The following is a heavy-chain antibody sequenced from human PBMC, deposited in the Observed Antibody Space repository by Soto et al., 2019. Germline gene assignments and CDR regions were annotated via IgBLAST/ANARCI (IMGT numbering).Heavy chain of an antibody. CDR2: ISYDGSNK. CDR1: GFTFSSYA. J-gene: IGHJ6*02. CDR3: ARDIARYYDFWSGYRYGMDV. D-gene: IGHD3-3*01. V-gene: IGHV3-30-3*01. Sequence: GGSLRLSCAASGFTFSSYAMHWVRQAPGKGLEWVAVISYDGSNKYYADSVKGRFTISRDNSKNTLYLQMNSLRAEDTAVYYCARDIARYYDFWSGYRYGMDVWGQGTTVTVSS.